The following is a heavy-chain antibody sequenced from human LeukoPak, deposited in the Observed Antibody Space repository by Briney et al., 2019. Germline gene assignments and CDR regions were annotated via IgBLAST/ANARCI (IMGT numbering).Heavy chain of an antibody. CDR3: AREKDDHGDPGPLDA. CDR2: IYNDGSTT. CDR1: GFTFSKSW. J-gene: IGHJ5*02. V-gene: IGHV3-74*01. Sequence: GGSLRLSCAASGFTFSKSWMHWVRQVPGKGLAWVSRIYNDGSTTNYADSVKGRFTISRDNAANTLFLQMSSLRPEDTAVYYCAREKDDHGDPGPLDAWGQGALVTVSS. D-gene: IGHD4-17*01.